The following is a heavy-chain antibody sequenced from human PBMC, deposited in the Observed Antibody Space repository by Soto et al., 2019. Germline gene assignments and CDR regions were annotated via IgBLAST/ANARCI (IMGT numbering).Heavy chain of an antibody. CDR2: IYYSGST. CDR1: GGSISSYY. V-gene: IGHV4-59*01. Sequence: SETLSLTCTVSGGSISSYYWSWIRQPPGKGLEWIGYIYYSGSTNYNPSLKSRVTISVDTSKNQFSLKLSSVTAADTAVYYCARGTPVLRYFDWSAGFDIWGQGTMVTVSS. CDR3: ARGTPVLRYFDWSAGFDI. J-gene: IGHJ3*02. D-gene: IGHD3-9*01.